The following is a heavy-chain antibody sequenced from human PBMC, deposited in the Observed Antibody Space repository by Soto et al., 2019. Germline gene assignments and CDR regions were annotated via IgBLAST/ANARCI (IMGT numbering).Heavy chain of an antibody. Sequence: EVQLLESGGGLVQPGGSLRLSCAASGFTFSSYAMSWVRQAPGKGLEWVSAISGSGGSTYYADSVKGRFTISRDNSKNTLYLQMNSLRAEDTAVYYGAKTFDAAYGSLLSPQILDYWGQGTLVTVSS. V-gene: IGHV3-23*01. CDR3: AKTFDAAYGSLLSPQILDY. CDR2: ISGSGGST. J-gene: IGHJ4*02. CDR1: GFTFSSYA. D-gene: IGHD3-16*01.